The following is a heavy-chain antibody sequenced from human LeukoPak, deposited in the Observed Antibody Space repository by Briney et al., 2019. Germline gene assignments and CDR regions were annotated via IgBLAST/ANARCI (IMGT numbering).Heavy chain of an antibody. CDR1: GYTFSNYY. CDR2: INSNSGDT. D-gene: IGHD3-9*01. Sequence: GASVKVSCKASGYTFSNYYMHWVRQAPGQGLEWMGWINSNSGDTNSAPKFQGRVTMTRDTSISTAYMELSSLRSDDTAVYFCARAFHDFLTGYYGRLGYWGQGTLVTVSS. CDR3: ARAFHDFLTGYYGRLGY. V-gene: IGHV1-2*02. J-gene: IGHJ4*02.